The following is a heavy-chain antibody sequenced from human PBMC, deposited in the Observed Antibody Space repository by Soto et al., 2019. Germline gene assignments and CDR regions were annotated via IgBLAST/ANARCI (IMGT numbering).Heavy chain of an antibody. V-gene: IGHV1-18*01. Sequence: QVQLVQSGAEVKKPGASVKVSCKASGYTFTSYGISWVRQAPGQGLEWMGWISAYNGNTNYAQKLQGRVTMTTDTSTSTAYMELRSLRSDDTAVYYCAIVQGDRGVIYYYYYSYMDVWGKGTTVTVSS. CDR3: AIVQGDRGVIYYYYYSYMDV. D-gene: IGHD3-10*01. CDR2: ISAYNGNT. CDR1: GYTFTSYG. J-gene: IGHJ6*03.